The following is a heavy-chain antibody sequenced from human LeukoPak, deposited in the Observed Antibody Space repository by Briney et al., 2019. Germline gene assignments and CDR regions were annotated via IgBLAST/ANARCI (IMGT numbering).Heavy chain of an antibody. V-gene: IGHV4-39*01. CDR1: GGSISSSSYY. CDR3: ARGYCSSTSCYAAPSPNWFDP. D-gene: IGHD2-2*01. Sequence: SETLSLTCTVSGGSISSSSYYWGWIRQPPGKGLEWMGSIYYSGSTYYHPSLKSRVTISVDTSKNQFSLKLSSVTAADTAVYYCARGYCSSTSCYAAPSPNWFDPWGQGTLVTVSS. J-gene: IGHJ5*02. CDR2: IYYSGST.